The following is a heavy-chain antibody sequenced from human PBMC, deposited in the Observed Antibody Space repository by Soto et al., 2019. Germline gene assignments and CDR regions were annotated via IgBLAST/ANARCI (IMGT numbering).Heavy chain of an antibody. D-gene: IGHD3-9*01. J-gene: IGHJ4*02. Sequence: GASLKISCKGSGYSFTSYWIGWVRQMPGKGLEWMGIIYPGDSDTRYSPSFQGQVTISADKSISTAYLQWSSLKASDTAMYYCARQGAYDILTGYDKGFDYLGQGTLVTVSS. CDR1: GYSFTSYW. V-gene: IGHV5-51*01. CDR3: ARQGAYDILTGYDKGFDY. CDR2: IYPGDSDT.